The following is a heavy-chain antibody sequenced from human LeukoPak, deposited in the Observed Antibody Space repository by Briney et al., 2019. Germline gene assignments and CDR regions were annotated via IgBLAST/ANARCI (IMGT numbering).Heavy chain of an antibody. J-gene: IGHJ4*02. D-gene: IGHD4-17*01. V-gene: IGHV4-4*07. CDR3: ARLSTVTTSFDY. CDR2: IYTSGTT. CDR1: GGSISSYY. Sequence: SETLSLTCTVSGGSISSYYWSWIRQPAGKGLEWIGRIYTSGTTHYNPSLKSRVTMSVDTSKNQFSLKLSSVTAADTAVYYCARLSTVTTSFDYWGQGTLATVSS.